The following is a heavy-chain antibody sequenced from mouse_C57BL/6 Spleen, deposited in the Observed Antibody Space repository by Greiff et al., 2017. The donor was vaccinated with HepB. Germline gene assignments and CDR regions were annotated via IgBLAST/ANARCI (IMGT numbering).Heavy chain of an antibody. CDR1: GFNIKDYY. J-gene: IGHJ2*01. D-gene: IGHD4-1*01. CDR2: IDPEDGET. Sequence: EVQRVESGAELVKPGASVKLSCTASGFNIKDYYMHWVKQRTEQGLEWIGRIDPEDGETKYAPKFQGKATITADTSSNTAYLKLSSLTSEDTAVYYCARWDTMNYFDYWGQGTTLTVSS. V-gene: IGHV14-2*01. CDR3: ARWDTMNYFDY.